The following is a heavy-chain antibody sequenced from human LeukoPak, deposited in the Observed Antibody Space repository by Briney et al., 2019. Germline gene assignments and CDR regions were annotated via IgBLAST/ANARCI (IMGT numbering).Heavy chain of an antibody. D-gene: IGHD2-2*01. CDR2: ISGSAATT. V-gene: IGHV3-23*01. CDR3: AKGVVVAPDVTPFDY. CDR1: GFTFSTYG. Sequence: GGSLRLSCAASGFTFSTYGMTWARRAPGKGPEWVSAISGSAATTFYADSVKGRFTISRDNSKNTLYLQMNSLRAEDTAVYYCAKGVVVAPDVTPFDYWGQGTLVTVSS. J-gene: IGHJ4*02.